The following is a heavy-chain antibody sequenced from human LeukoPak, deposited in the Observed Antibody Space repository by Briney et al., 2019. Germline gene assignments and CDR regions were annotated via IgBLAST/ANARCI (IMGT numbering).Heavy chain of an antibody. CDR2: ISSSSSYI. Sequence: GGSLRLSCAASGFTFSSYSMNWVRQAPGKGLEWVSSISSSSSYIYYADSVKGRFTISRDNAKNSLYLQMNSLRAEDTAVYYCAKDRGSSYYYYYYYMDVWGKGTTVTVSS. D-gene: IGHD2-15*01. V-gene: IGHV3-21*01. J-gene: IGHJ6*03. CDR1: GFTFSSYS. CDR3: AKDRGSSYYYYYYYMDV.